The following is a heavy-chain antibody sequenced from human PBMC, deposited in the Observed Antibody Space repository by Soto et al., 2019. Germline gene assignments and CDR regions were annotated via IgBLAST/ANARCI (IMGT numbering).Heavy chain of an antibody. D-gene: IGHD3-3*01. CDR1: GYTFTGYY. CDR2: INPNSGGT. Sequence: VASVKVSCKASGYTFTGYYMHWVRQAPGQGLEWMGWINPNSGGTNYAQKFQGRVTMTRDTSISTAYMELSRLRSDDTAVYYCARALRFLGVIYYYYYGMDVWGQGTTVTVSS. J-gene: IGHJ6*02. CDR3: ARALRFLGVIYYYYYGMDV. V-gene: IGHV1-2*02.